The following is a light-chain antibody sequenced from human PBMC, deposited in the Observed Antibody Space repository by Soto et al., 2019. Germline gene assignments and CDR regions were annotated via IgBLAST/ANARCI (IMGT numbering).Light chain of an antibody. CDR1: SSDVGGYDY. J-gene: IGLJ2*01. V-gene: IGLV2-14*03. Sequence: QSALTQPASVSGSPGQSITISCTGTSSDVGGYDYVSWYQQHPGKAPKLMIYDVSNRPSGVSNRFSGSKSGNSASLTISGLHAEDEADYYCISYTNIYTPVFGGGTKLTVL. CDR2: DVS. CDR3: ISYTNIYTPV.